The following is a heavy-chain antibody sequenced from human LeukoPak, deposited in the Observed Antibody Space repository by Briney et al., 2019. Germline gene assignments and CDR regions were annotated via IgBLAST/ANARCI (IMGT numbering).Heavy chain of an antibody. V-gene: IGHV4-4*07. CDR3: ARADSSSWYALGFDP. CDR1: GGSISSYY. J-gene: IGHJ5*02. D-gene: IGHD6-13*01. CDR2: IYTSGST. Sequence: SETLSLTCTVSGGSISSYYWSWIRQPAGKELEWIGRIYTSGSTNYNPSLKSRATMSVDTSKDQFSLKLSSVTAADTAVYYCARADSSSWYALGFDPWGQGTLVTVSS.